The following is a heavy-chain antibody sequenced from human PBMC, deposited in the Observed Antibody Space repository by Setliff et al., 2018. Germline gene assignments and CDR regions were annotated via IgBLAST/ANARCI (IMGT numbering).Heavy chain of an antibody. D-gene: IGHD2-8*02. CDR3: TVYNTGSSKDHY. CDR2: INHSGST. Sequence: PSETLSLTCSVSGGSVSNHYWSWIRQPPRKGLEWIGEINHSGSTNYNPSLKSRVTISVDTSKNQFSLKLSSVTAADTALYYCTVYNTGSSKDHYWGQGTPVTVSS. CDR1: GGSVSNHY. J-gene: IGHJ4*02. V-gene: IGHV4-34*01.